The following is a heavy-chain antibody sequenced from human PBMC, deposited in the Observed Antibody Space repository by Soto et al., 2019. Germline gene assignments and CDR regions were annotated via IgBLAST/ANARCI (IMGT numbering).Heavy chain of an antibody. J-gene: IGHJ4*02. CDR1: GFTFSSYA. CDR3: AKDNGRYYYDSSGYYY. D-gene: IGHD3-22*01. Sequence: PGGSLRLSCAASGFTFSSYAMSWVRQAPGKGLEWVSAISGSGGSTYYADSVKGRFTISRDNSKNTLYLQMHSLRAEDTAVYYCAKDNGRYYYDSSGYYYWGQGTLVTVSS. CDR2: ISGSGGST. V-gene: IGHV3-23*01.